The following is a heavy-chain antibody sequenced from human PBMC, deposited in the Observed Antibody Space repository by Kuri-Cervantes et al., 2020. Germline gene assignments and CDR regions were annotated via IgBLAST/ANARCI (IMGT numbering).Heavy chain of an antibody. D-gene: IGHD5-18*01. Sequence: SETLSLTCTVSGGSINNYFWSWIRQPPGKGLEWIGYIYYTGTTNYNPSLESRVAMSVDTSKNQFSLKLSSVTAADTAVYYCARIVDTAVWFDPWGQGTLVTVSS. CDR2: IYYTGTT. CDR1: GGSINNYF. CDR3: ARIVDTAVWFDP. J-gene: IGHJ5*02. V-gene: IGHV4-59*12.